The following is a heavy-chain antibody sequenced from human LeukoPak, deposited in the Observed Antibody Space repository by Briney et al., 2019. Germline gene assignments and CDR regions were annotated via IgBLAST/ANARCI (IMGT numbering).Heavy chain of an antibody. CDR3: AGDFPLYYDVGAFDI. CDR2: IYTSGST. J-gene: IGHJ3*02. Sequence: SETLSLTCTVSGGSISSYYWSWIRQPPGKGLEWIGYIYTSGSTNYNPSLKSRVTISVDTSKNQFSLKLSSVTAADTAVYYCAGDFPLYYDVGAFDIWGQGTMVTVSS. D-gene: IGHD3-22*01. V-gene: IGHV4-4*09. CDR1: GGSISSYY.